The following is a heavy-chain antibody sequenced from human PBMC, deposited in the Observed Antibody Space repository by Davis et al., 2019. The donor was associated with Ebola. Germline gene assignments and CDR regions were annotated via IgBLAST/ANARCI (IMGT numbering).Heavy chain of an antibody. D-gene: IGHD2/OR15-2a*01. V-gene: IGHV3-33*01. CDR3: ARGIGFLSGDFRP. CDR1: GFTFSSYG. Sequence: GGSLRLSCAASGFTFSSYGMHWVRQAPGKGLEWVAVIWYDGSNKYYADSVKGRFTISRDNSKNTLYLQMNSLRAEDTAVYYCARGIGFLSGDFRPWGQGTLVTVSS. J-gene: IGHJ5*02. CDR2: IWYDGSNK.